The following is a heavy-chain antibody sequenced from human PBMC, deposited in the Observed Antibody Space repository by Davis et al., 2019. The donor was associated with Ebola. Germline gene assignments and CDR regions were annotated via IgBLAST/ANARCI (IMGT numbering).Heavy chain of an antibody. J-gene: IGHJ4*02. CDR1: GYPFTNYD. V-gene: IGHV1-8*01. CDR2: MNPNSGNT. Sequence: ASVKVSCKASGYPFTNYDINWVRQAPGQGLEWMGWMNPNSGNTNYAQKFQERVTITRDMSTSTAYMELSSLRSEDTAVYYCAAVLEWPPIDYWGQGTLVTVSS. CDR3: AAVLEWPPIDY. D-gene: IGHD3-3*01.